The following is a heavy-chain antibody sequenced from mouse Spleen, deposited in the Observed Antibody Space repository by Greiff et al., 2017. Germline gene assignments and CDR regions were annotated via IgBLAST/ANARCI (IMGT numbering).Heavy chain of an antibody. D-gene: IGHD2-10*01. CDR2: IYPGDGDT. V-gene: IGHV1-80*01. Sequence: VQGVESGAELVKPGASVKISCKASGYAFSSYWMNWVKQRPGKGLEWIGQIYPGDGDTNYNGKFKGKATLTADKSSSTAYMQLSSLTSEDSAVYFCSAYYGNLGAMDYWGQGTSVTVSS. CDR3: SAYYGNLGAMDY. CDR1: GYAFSSYW. J-gene: IGHJ4*01.